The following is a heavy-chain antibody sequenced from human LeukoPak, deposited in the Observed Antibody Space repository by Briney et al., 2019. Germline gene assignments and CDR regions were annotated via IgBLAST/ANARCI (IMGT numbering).Heavy chain of an antibody. D-gene: IGHD1-14*01. J-gene: IGHJ6*03. V-gene: IGHV1-18*01. CDR2: INAYNGNT. Sequence: ASVKVSCRASGYTFTSYGISWVRQAPGQGLEWMGWINAYNGNTNYVQKLQGRVTMTTDTSTSTAYMELRSLRSDDTAVYYCARVKPGYYYYMDVWGKGTTVTISS. CDR3: ARVKPGYYYYMDV. CDR1: GYTFTSYG.